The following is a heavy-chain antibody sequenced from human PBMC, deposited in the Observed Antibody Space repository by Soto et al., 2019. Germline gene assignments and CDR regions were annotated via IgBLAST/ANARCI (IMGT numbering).Heavy chain of an antibody. CDR2: ISSSSSTI. Sequence: PGGSLRLSCAASGFTFSSYSMNWVRQAPGKGLEWVSYISSSSSTIYYADSVKGRFTISRDNAKNSLYLQMNSLRDEDTAVYYCARDLTPLQIWRPYYYYGMDVWGQGTTVTVSS. J-gene: IGHJ6*02. D-gene: IGHD5-18*01. CDR3: ARDLTPLQIWRPYYYYGMDV. CDR1: GFTFSSYS. V-gene: IGHV3-48*02.